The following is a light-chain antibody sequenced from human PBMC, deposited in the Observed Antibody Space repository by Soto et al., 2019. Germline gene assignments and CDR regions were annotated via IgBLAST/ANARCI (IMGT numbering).Light chain of an antibody. CDR2: EDT. CDR1: STDVGGYKL. V-gene: IGLV2-23*01. CDR3: CSYAGSTTFWV. Sequence: SVLTQPASVSWSPGQSITFSCAGTSTDVGGYKLVSWYQQHPGKAPKLMIYEDTERPSGVSTRFSGSKSGNTASLTISGLQAEDEADSYCCSYAGSTTFWVFGGGTKLTVL. J-gene: IGLJ3*02.